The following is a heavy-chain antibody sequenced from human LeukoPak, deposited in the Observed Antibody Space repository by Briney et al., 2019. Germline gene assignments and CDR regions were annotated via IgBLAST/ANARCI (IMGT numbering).Heavy chain of an antibody. V-gene: IGHV3-66*01. Sequence: GGSLRLSCAASGFTVSSNYMSWVRQAPGKGLEWVSVIYSGGSTYYADSVKGRFTISRDSSKNTLYLQMNSLRAEDTAVYYCARGGIAAAGTEYFDYWGQGTLVTVSS. D-gene: IGHD6-13*01. CDR3: ARGGIAAAGTEYFDY. J-gene: IGHJ4*02. CDR2: IYSGGST. CDR1: GFTVSSNY.